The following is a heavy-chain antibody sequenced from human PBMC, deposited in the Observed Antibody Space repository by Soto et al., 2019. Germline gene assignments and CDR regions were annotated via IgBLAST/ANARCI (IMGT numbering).Heavy chain of an antibody. V-gene: IGHV1-69*02. CDR2: IIPILGIA. Sequence: QVQLVQSGAEVKKPGSSVKVSCKASGGTFSSYTISWVRQAPGQGLEWMGRIIPILGIANYAQKFQGRVTITEDKSTSTAYMEMSSLRSEDTAVYYCARSRTSTTVTTGYFDYWGQGTLVTVSS. D-gene: IGHD4-17*01. J-gene: IGHJ4*02. CDR1: GGTFSSYT. CDR3: ARSRTSTTVTTGYFDY.